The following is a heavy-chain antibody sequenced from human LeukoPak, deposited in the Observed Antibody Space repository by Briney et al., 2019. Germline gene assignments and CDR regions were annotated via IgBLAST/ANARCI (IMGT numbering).Heavy chain of an antibody. J-gene: IGHJ3*02. V-gene: IGHV3-23*01. CDR2: ISGSGGST. CDR1: GFTFRYAW. Sequence: GGSLRLSCAASGFTFRYAWMSWVRQAPGKGLEWVSAISGSGGSTYYADSVKGRFTISRDNSKNTLYLQMNSLRAEDTAVYYCAKGGGYAVTRAFDIWGQGTMVTVSS. D-gene: IGHD4-17*01. CDR3: AKGGGYAVTRAFDI.